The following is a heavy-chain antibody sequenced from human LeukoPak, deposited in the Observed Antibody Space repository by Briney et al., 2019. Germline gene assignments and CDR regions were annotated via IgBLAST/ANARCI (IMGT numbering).Heavy chain of an antibody. J-gene: IGHJ4*02. Sequence: TGRSLRLSCTASGFTFGDYAMSWVRQTPGKGLEWISYISSIDATTYYADSVKGQFTISRDDAKNSLYLQMNSLRAEDTAVYYCARDKEVPGVLFDYWGQGALVTVSS. CDR3: ARDKEVPGVLFDY. V-gene: IGHV3-48*03. CDR2: ISSIDATT. CDR1: GFTFGDYA. D-gene: IGHD7-27*01.